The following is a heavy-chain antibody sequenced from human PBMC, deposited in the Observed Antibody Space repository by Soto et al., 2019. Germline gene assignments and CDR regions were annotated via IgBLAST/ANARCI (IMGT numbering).Heavy chain of an antibody. V-gene: IGHV3-48*02. CDR3: TTGIVVVIPSGRDV. D-gene: IGHD3-22*01. CDR2: ISSSSSTI. CDR1: GFTFSSYS. Sequence: GGSLRLSCAASGFTFSSYSMNWVRQAPGKGLEWVSYISSSSSTIYYADSVKGRFTISRDNAKNSLYLQMNSLRDEDTAVYYCTTGIVVVIPSGRDVWGQGTRVTVSS. J-gene: IGHJ6*02.